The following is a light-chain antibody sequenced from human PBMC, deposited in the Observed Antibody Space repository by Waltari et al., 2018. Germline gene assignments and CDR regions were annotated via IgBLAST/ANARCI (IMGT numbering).Light chain of an antibody. CDR1: QSVSSN. Sequence: EIVMTQSPATLSVSPGERATLSCRASQSVSSNLAWYQQKPGQAPRLLIYGASTRAIGIPARFSGSGSGTEFTLTISSLQSEDFAVYYCQQYNNWPPLITFGQGIRLEIK. V-gene: IGKV3-15*01. J-gene: IGKJ5*01. CDR2: GAS. CDR3: QQYNNWPPLIT.